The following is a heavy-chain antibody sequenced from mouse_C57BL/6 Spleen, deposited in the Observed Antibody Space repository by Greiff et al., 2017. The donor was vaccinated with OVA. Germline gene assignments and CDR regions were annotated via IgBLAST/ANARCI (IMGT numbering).Heavy chain of an antibody. V-gene: IGHV5-17*01. CDR1: GFTFSDYG. CDR3: ARDYGSSYDAMDY. J-gene: IGHJ4*01. Sequence: EVQLVESGGGLVKPGGSLKLSCAASGFTFSDYGMHWVRQAPEKGLEWVAYISSGSSTIYYADTVKGRFTISRDNAKNTLFLQMTSLRSEETAMYYCARDYGSSYDAMDYWGQGTSVTVSS. CDR2: ISSGSSTI. D-gene: IGHD1-1*01.